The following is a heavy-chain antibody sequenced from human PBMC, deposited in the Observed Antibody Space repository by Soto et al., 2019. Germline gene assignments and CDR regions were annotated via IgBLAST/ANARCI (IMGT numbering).Heavy chain of an antibody. V-gene: IGHV3-30-3*01. Sequence: GGSLRLSCAASGFTFSSYAMHWVRQAPGKGLEWVAVISYDGSNKHYADSVKGRFTISRDNSKNTLYLQMNSLRAEDTAVYYCARGLYYYDSSGYYLDYWGQGTLVTVSS. CDR1: GFTFSSYA. J-gene: IGHJ4*02. D-gene: IGHD3-22*01. CDR2: ISYDGSNK. CDR3: ARGLYYYDSSGYYLDY.